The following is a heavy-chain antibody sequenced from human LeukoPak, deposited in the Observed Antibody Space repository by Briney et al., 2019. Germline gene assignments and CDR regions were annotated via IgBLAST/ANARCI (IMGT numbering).Heavy chain of an antibody. Sequence: PGGSLRLSCAASGFTFSSYAMHWVRQAPGKGLEWVAFIRYDGSNKYYADSVKGRFTISRDNSKNTLYLQMNSLRAEDTAVYFCAKDKDPWKSTSISDFDYWGQGTLVTVSS. V-gene: IGHV3-30*02. CDR3: AKDKDPWKSTSISDFDY. CDR1: GFTFSSYA. D-gene: IGHD1-1*01. J-gene: IGHJ4*02. CDR2: IRYDGSNK.